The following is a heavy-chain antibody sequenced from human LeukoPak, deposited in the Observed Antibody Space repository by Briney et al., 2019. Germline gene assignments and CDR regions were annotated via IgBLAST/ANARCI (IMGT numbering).Heavy chain of an antibody. D-gene: IGHD6-13*01. Sequence: SQTLSLTCTVSGGSISSGDYYWSWIRQPPGKGLEWIAYMYYSGSTYYNPSLKSRVTISVDTSKNQFSLKLSSVTAAATAVYYCARSSRGSSSWFDPWGQGTLVTVSS. V-gene: IGHV4-30-4*01. J-gene: IGHJ5*02. CDR1: GGSISSGDYY. CDR2: MYYSGST. CDR3: ARSSRGSSSWFDP.